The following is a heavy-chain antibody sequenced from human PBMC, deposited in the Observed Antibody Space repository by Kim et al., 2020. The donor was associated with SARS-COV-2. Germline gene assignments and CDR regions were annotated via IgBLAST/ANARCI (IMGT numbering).Heavy chain of an antibody. D-gene: IGHD6-25*01. J-gene: IGHJ6*02. V-gene: IGHV1-3*01. CDR3: ARDHPRSGHYYGMDV. Sequence: SQKFQGRVTITRDTSASTADMELSSLKSEDTAVYYCARDHPRSGHYYGMDVWGQGTTVTVSS.